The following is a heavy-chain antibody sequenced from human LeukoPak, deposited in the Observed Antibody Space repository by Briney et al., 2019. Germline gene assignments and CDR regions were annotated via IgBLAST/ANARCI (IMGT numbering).Heavy chain of an antibody. Sequence: GGSLRLSCAASGVTFCSYSMNWVREAPGKGVGWVSPISSSSSDIYYADSVKGRFTISRDNAKNSLYLQMNILRAEDKTVYYCAIDLVGNSSSWYFHYYYYYGMDVWGQGTTVTVSS. CDR2: ISSSSSDI. V-gene: IGHV3-21*01. CDR3: AIDLVGNSSSWYFHYYYYYGMDV. CDR1: GVTFCSYS. D-gene: IGHD6-13*01. J-gene: IGHJ6*02.